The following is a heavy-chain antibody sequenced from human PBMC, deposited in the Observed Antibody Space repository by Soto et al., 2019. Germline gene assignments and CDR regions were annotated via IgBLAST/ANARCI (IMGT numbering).Heavy chain of an antibody. J-gene: IGHJ4*02. Sequence: HLQLQESGPGLVKPSETLSLTCTVSGGSISSSSYYWGWIRQPPGKGLEWIGSIYYSGSTYYNPSLKRRVTLSVDTSKNQFSLKLSSMTAADTAVYYCARLRRDGYNWDYWGQGTLVTVSS. CDR1: GGSISSSSYY. D-gene: IGHD5-12*01. V-gene: IGHV4-39*01. CDR2: IYYSGST. CDR3: ARLRRDGYNWDY.